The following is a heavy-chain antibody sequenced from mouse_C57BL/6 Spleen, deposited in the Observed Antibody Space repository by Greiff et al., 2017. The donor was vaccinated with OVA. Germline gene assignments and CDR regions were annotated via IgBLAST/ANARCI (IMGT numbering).Heavy chain of an antibody. CDR3: AKGGGNYLRGYAMDY. CDR1: GYSITSGYY. V-gene: IGHV3-6*01. J-gene: IGHJ4*01. CDR2: ISYDGSN. Sequence: ESGPGLVKPSQSLSLTCSVTGYSITSGYYWNWIRQFPGNKLEWMGYISYDGSNNYNPSLKNRISITRDTSKNQFFLKLNSVTTEDTATYYCAKGGGNYLRGYAMDYWGQGTSVTVSS. D-gene: IGHD2-1*01.